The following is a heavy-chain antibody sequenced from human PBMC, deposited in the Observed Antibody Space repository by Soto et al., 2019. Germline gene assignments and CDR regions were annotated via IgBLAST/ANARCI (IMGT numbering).Heavy chain of an antibody. V-gene: IGHV3-7*03. D-gene: IGHD2-15*01. Sequence: GGSLRLSCAASGFTFRDYWMSWVRQAPGKGLEWVATIKQDGSEKYYVDSVEGRFTISRDNSKNTLYLQMNSLRAEDTAIYYCAKAIVGRGYFHYWGQGTLVTVSS. J-gene: IGHJ4*02. CDR3: AKAIVGRGYFHY. CDR2: IKQDGSEK. CDR1: GFTFRDYW.